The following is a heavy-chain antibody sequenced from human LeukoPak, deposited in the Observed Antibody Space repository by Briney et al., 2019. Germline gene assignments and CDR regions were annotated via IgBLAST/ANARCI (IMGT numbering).Heavy chain of an antibody. CDR2: IYHSGST. D-gene: IGHD3-22*01. CDR3: ARGAFYDSIAYYFDN. V-gene: IGHV4-59*01. Sequence: SETLSLTCTVSMGSISNYYWTWIRQSPGKGLEWIGYIYHSGSTTYSPSLKSRVTISLDSPKNQFSLKLNSVPAADTAVYYCARGAFYDSIAYYFDNWGQGALVTVSS. CDR1: MGSISNYY. J-gene: IGHJ4*02.